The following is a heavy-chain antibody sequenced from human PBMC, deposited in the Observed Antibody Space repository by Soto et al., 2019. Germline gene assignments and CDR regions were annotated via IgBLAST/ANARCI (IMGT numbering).Heavy chain of an antibody. D-gene: IGHD6-13*01. J-gene: IGHJ6*02. CDR2: IIPIFGTA. Sequence: QVHLVQSGAEVKKPGSSVKVSCKASGGTFSSYAISWVRQAPGQGLEWMGGIIPIFGTANYAQQFQGRVTINADKSTSTAYMELSSLRSEDTAVYYCARDFVGRIAAAGTGYYYGMDVWGQGTTVTVSS. CDR3: ARDFVGRIAAAGTGYYYGMDV. V-gene: IGHV1-69*06. CDR1: GGTFSSYA.